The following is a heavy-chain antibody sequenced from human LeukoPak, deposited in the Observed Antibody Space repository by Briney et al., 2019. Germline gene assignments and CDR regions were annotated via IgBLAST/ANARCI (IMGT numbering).Heavy chain of an antibody. V-gene: IGHV3-74*01. CDR2: IKDDGSHT. D-gene: IGHD4-23*01. CDR1: GFTFSSHW. J-gene: IGHJ4*02. CDR3: AKVDYGGNSATDY. Sequence: PGGSLRLSCAASGFTFSSHWMHWVRQAPGKGLVWVSRIKDDGSHTNYADSVKGRFTVSRDNAKNTLSLQMNSLRAEDTAVYYCAKVDYGGNSATDYWGQGTLVTVSS.